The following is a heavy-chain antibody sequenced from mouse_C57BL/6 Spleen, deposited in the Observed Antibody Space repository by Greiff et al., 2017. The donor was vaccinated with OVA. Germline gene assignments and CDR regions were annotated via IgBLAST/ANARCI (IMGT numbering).Heavy chain of an antibody. CDR3: ARGNYYGGPDY. J-gene: IGHJ2*01. Sequence: QVQLQQPGAELVRPGSSVKLSCKASGYTFTSYWMHWVKQRPIQGLEWIGNIDPSDSETHYNQKFKDKATLTVDKSSSTAYMQLSSLTSEDSAVYYCARGNYYGGPDYWGQGTTLTVSS. CDR2: IDPSDSET. V-gene: IGHV1-52*01. D-gene: IGHD1-1*01. CDR1: GYTFTSYW.